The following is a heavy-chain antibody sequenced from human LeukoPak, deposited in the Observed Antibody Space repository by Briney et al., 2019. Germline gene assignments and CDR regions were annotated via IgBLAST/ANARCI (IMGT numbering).Heavy chain of an antibody. J-gene: IGHJ4*02. CDR1: GFTFSSYN. CDR3: ARSVGGGSCLGY. CDR2: ISSSSSNM. V-gene: IGHV3-21*01. D-gene: IGHD2-15*01. Sequence: GGSLRLSCAASGFTFSSYNMNWVRQAPGKGLEWVSSISSSSSNMYYAESVKGRFTISRDNAKNSLYLQMNSLRAEDTAVYYCARSVGGGSCLGYWGQGTLVTVSS.